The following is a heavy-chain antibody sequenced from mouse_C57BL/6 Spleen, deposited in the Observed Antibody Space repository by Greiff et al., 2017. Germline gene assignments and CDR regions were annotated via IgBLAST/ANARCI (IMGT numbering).Heavy chain of an antibody. Sequence: VQLQQSGAGLVQPGASVKLSCTASGYTFTDYCIDWVRQRPGQGLEWVGKLGHGCGSTYYNEPFTEKATLTVDKSTSIAYMQLNSMRAEDAAVYFCARSSTVVATDYWGQGTSLTVSS. CDR2: LGHGCGST. CDR3: ARSSTVVATDY. D-gene: IGHD1-1*01. J-gene: IGHJ2*02. V-gene: IGHV1-77*01. CDR1: GYTFTDYC.